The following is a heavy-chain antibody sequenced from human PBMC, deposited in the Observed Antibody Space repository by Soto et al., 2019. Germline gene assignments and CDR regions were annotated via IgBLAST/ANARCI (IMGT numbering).Heavy chain of an antibody. Sequence: EVQLVESGGGLVQPGGSLRLSCAASGFTFSSYEMNWVRQAPGKGLEWVSYISSSGSTIYYADSVKGRFTISRDNAKNSLYLQMNSLRAEDTAVYYCARTPIGGDGAIHGMDVWGQGTTVTVSS. CDR2: ISSSGSTI. D-gene: IGHD2-21*02. CDR1: GFTFSSYE. CDR3: ARTPIGGDGAIHGMDV. J-gene: IGHJ6*02. V-gene: IGHV3-48*03.